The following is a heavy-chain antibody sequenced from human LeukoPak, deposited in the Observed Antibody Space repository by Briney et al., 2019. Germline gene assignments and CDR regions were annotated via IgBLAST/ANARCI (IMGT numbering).Heavy chain of an antibody. D-gene: IGHD7-27*01. CDR1: GFIFRNYG. CDR2: ISPRGGGT. CDR3: GRDLAWGAFDY. Sequence: GGSLRLSCAASGFIFRNYGMNWVRQAPGKGLEWLSGISPRGGGTYYADSVKGRFTISRDDSKNTLPLQMNSLRVEDTAVYYCGRDLAWGAFDYWGQGTLVTVSS. J-gene: IGHJ4*02. V-gene: IGHV3-23*01.